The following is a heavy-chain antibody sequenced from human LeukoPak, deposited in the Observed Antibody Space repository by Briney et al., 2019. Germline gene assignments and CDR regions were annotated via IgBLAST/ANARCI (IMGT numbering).Heavy chain of an antibody. Sequence: PSETLSLTCTVSGGSISNYYWSWIRQPPGKGLEWVGYIYYSGSTNYNPSLKSRVTISVDTSKNQFSLKLSSVTAADTAVYYCARQPTPPIAMTDPSFDYWGQGTLVTVSS. CDR1: GGSISNYY. V-gene: IGHV4-59*08. CDR2: IYYSGST. CDR3: ARQPTPPIAMTDPSFDY. J-gene: IGHJ4*02.